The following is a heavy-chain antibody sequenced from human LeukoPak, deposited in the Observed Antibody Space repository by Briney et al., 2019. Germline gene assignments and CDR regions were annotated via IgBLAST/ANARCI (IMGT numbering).Heavy chain of an antibody. Sequence: GGYLRLSCVASGLTSSSYGMHWVRQAPGKGLEWVALIPKDGSNKYYGDSVKGRFTISRDISKNTLILQMNSLSAEDTAVYYCAKDRSNWFDAWGQGTLVTVSS. J-gene: IGHJ5*02. CDR3: AKDRSNWFDA. CDR2: IPKDGSNK. D-gene: IGHD2/OR15-2a*01. V-gene: IGHV3-30*02. CDR1: GLTSSSYG.